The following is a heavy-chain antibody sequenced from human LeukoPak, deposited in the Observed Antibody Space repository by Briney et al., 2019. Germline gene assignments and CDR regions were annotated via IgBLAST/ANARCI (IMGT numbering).Heavy chain of an antibody. Sequence: ASVKVSCKASGYTFTGYYMHWVRQAPGQGLEWMGWINPNSGGTNYAQKFQGRVTISADKSISTAYLQWSSLKASDTAMYYCARRGGLYGSGSYRFDPWGQGTLVTVSS. J-gene: IGHJ5*02. CDR1: GYTFTGYY. CDR2: INPNSGGT. D-gene: IGHD3-10*01. V-gene: IGHV1-2*02. CDR3: ARRGGLYGSGSYRFDP.